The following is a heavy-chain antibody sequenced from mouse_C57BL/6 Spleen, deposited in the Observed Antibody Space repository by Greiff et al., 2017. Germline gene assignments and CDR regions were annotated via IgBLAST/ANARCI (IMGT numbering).Heavy chain of an antibody. D-gene: IGHD2-1*01. CDR2: IDPSDSYT. J-gene: IGHJ2*01. CDR3: ARYYGNSYYFDY. V-gene: IGHV1-50*01. Sequence: QVQLQQPGAELVKPGASVKLSCKASGYTFTSYWMPWVKQRPGQGLEWIGEIDPSDSYTNYNQKFKGKATLTVDTSSSTAYMQLSSLTSEDSAVYYCARYYGNSYYFDYWGQGTTLTVSS. CDR1: GYTFTSYW.